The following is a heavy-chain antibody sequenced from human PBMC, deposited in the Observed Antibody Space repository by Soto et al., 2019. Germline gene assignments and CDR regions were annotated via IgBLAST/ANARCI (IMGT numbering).Heavy chain of an antibody. V-gene: IGHV1-69*01. CDR3: ARGWGLVS. CDR1: GGSLTRYP. CDR2: IIPIHGTT. D-gene: IGHD3-16*01. Sequence: QMGQSGAEVRKPGSSVKVFCKPSGGSLTRYPMAWVRQAPGQGFGWMGGIIPIHGTTEYAQKFQGRVTITADESTNRATLELTGLTSEDTAVYYCARGWGLVSWGQGTLVTVSS. J-gene: IGHJ4*02.